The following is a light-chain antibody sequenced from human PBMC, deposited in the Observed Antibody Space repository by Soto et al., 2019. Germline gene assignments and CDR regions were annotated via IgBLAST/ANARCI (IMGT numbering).Light chain of an antibody. V-gene: IGKV3-15*01. J-gene: IGKJ1*01. CDR3: QQYNDWLWT. CDR1: QSVRSN. Sequence: EIVMTQSPATLSVSPGERATLSCRASQSVRSNLAWYQQRRGQAPRLLIYGASTRATGIPARFSGSGSGTEFTLNISSLQSEDFAVYYCQQYNDWLWTFGQGTKVEIK. CDR2: GAS.